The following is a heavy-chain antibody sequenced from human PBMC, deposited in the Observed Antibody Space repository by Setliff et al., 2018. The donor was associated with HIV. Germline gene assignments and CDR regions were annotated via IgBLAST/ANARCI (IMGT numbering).Heavy chain of an antibody. CDR3: ARGPWGSMIGGINHYYYYMDV. D-gene: IGHD3-16*01. J-gene: IGHJ6*03. CDR1: GDSISSDDHY. Sequence: SETLSLTCTVSGDSISSDDHYWSWIRQTPGKGLEWIGYIFNTGSTYYNPSLKSRVTISVDTPRNQFSLKLSSVTAADTAVYYCARGPWGSMIGGINHYYYYMDVWGKGTTVTVSS. V-gene: IGHV4-30-4*08. CDR2: IFNTGST.